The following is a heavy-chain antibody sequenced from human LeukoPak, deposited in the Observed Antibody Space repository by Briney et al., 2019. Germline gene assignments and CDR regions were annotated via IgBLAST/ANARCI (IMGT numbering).Heavy chain of an antibody. D-gene: IGHD2-2*01. CDR2: ISYDGCNK. Sequence: GRSMRLSCAASGFTFSSYGMRCVRPPAGRWMEWEAAISYDGCNKYYEDSVKGRFIISRDNSKNTLYLQMNSLRAEDTAVYYCAKDSTRYCSSTSCYGKAYFDYWGQGTLVTVSS. CDR1: GFTFSSYG. V-gene: IGHV3-30*18. CDR3: AKDSTRYCSSTSCYGKAYFDY. J-gene: IGHJ4*02.